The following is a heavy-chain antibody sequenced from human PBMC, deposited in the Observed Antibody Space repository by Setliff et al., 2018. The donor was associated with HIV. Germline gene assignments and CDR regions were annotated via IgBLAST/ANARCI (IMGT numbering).Heavy chain of an antibody. D-gene: IGHD3-10*01. V-gene: IGHV1-3*01. CDR2: ITGGSGNT. J-gene: IGHJ4*02. CDR1: GYTFISYA. Sequence: SVKVSCKASGYTFISYAIHWVRQAPGQSLEWMGWITGGSGNTKYSEKFQGRVTLTRDTSASTAYMELSSLRSEDTAVYYCARKGSGSSFDFGYWGQGTLVTVSS. CDR3: ARKGSGSSFDFGY.